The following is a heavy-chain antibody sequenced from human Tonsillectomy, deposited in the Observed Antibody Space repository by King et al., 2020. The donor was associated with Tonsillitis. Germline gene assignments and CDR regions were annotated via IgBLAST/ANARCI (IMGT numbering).Heavy chain of an antibody. CDR2: IYYSGST. V-gene: IGHV4-59*01. D-gene: IGHD6-19*01. Sequence: QLQESGPGLVKPSETLSLTCTVSGGSISSYYWSWIRQPPGKGLEWIGYIYYSGSTNYNPSLKSRVTISVDTSKNQFSLKLSSGTAADTAVYYCARAARVEQWLVDYYYYGMDVWGQGTTVTVSS. J-gene: IGHJ6*02. CDR1: GGSISSYY. CDR3: ARAARVEQWLVDYYYYGMDV.